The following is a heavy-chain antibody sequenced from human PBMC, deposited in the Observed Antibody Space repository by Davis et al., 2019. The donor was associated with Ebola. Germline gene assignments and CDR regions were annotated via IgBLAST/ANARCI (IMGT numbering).Heavy chain of an antibody. J-gene: IGHJ1*01. D-gene: IGHD4-17*01. V-gene: IGHV4-34*01. Sequence: MPSETLSLTCAVYGGSFSGYYWSWIRQPPGKGLEWIGEINHSGSTNYNPSLKSRVTISVDTSKNQFSLKLRSVIAADTAMYYCARVDYATYFQDWGQGTLVTVSS. CDR3: ARVDYATYFQD. CDR2: INHSGST. CDR1: GGSFSGYY.